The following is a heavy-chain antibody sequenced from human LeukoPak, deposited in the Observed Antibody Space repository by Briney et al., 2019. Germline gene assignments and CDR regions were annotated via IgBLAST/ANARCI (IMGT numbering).Heavy chain of an antibody. CDR2: ISSSGSTI. V-gene: IGHV3-11*01. D-gene: IGHD6-13*01. Sequence: PGGSLRLSCAASGFTFSDYYMSWIRQAPGKGLEWVSYISSSGSTIYYADSVKGRFTISRDNAKNSLYLQMNSLRAEDTAVYYCCTSPSFGSSWYQFNYWGQGALVIVSS. CDR3: CTSPSFGSSWYQFNY. J-gene: IGHJ4*02. CDR1: GFTFSDYY.